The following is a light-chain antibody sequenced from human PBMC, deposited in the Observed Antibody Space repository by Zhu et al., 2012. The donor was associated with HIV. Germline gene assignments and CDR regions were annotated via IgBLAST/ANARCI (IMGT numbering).Light chain of an antibody. J-gene: IGKJ2*03. V-gene: IGKV3-15*01. CDR1: QSVSSR. CDR3: QHYDDWPLYS. Sequence: EIVMTQSPATLSVSPGERATLSCRASQSVSSRVAWYRQKPGQPPRLLIYGASARATGIPARFSGSGSGTEFTLTISSVRSEDFAVYYCQHYDDWPLYSFGQGTKLEIK. CDR2: GAS.